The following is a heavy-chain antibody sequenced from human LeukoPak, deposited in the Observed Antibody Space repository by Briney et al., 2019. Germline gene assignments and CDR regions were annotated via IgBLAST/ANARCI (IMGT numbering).Heavy chain of an antibody. V-gene: IGHV1-69*13. CDR2: IIPIFGTA. D-gene: IGHD3-10*01. CDR1: GGTFSSYA. Sequence: SVTVSCTASGGTFSSYAISWVRQAPGQGLEWMGGIIPIFGTANYAQKFQGRVAITADESTSTAYMELSSLRSEDTAVYYCARVGLGHYFDYWGQGTLVTVSS. J-gene: IGHJ4*02. CDR3: ARVGLGHYFDY.